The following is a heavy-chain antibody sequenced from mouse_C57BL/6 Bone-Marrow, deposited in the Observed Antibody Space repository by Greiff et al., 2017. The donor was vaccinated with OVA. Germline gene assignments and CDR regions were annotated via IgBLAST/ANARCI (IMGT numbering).Heavy chain of an antibody. CDR3: ARSGGPDAMDC. CDR2: INPNNGGT. V-gene: IGHV1-26*01. D-gene: IGHD3-1*01. J-gene: IGHJ4*01. CDR1: GYTFTDYY. Sequence: VQLQQSGPELVKPGASVKISCKASGYTFTDYYMNWVKQSPGKSLEWIGDINPNNGGTSYNQKFKGKATLTVDKSSSTAYMELRSLTSEDSAVYYCARSGGPDAMDCWGQGTSVTVSS.